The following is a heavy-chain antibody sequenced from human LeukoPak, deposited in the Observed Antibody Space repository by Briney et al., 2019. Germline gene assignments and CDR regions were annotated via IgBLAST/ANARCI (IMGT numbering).Heavy chain of an antibody. Sequence: ASVKVSCKASGYTFTSYDINWVRQAPGQGLEWMGWINPNSGGTNYAQKFQGRVTMTRDTSISTAYMELSRLRSDDTAVYYCARLVKHYDSSLGYWGQGTLVTVSS. CDR1: GYTFTSYD. CDR2: INPNSGGT. V-gene: IGHV1-2*02. CDR3: ARLVKHYDSSLGY. D-gene: IGHD3-22*01. J-gene: IGHJ4*02.